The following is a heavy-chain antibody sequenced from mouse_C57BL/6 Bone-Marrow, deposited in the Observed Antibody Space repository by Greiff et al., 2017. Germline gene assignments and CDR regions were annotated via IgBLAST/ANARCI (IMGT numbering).Heavy chain of an antibody. D-gene: IGHD2-4*01. CDR2: ISDGGSYT. V-gene: IGHV5-4*03. Sequence: EVKVEESGGGLVKPGGSLKLSCAASGFTFSSYAMSWVRQTPEKRLEWVATISDGGSYTYYPDNVKGRFTISRANAKNNLYLQMSHLKSEDTAIYYCARGGDYDGAWFAYGGQGTLVTVSA. CDR1: GFTFSSYA. J-gene: IGHJ3*01. CDR3: ARGGDYDGAWFAY.